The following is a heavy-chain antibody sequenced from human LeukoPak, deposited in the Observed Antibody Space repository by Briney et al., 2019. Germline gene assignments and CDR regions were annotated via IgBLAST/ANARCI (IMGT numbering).Heavy chain of an antibody. CDR2: IYSGGST. D-gene: IGHD2-15*01. J-gene: IGHJ3*02. CDR3: AREYCSGGSCYLGRAVLPANYDAFDI. Sequence: QPGGSLRLSCAASGFTFSSYAMSWVRQAPGKGLEWVSVIYSGGSTYYADSVKGRFTISRDNSKNTLYLQMNSLRAEDTAVYYCAREYCSGGSCYLGRAVLPANYDAFDIWGQGTMVTVSS. V-gene: IGHV3-66*01. CDR1: GFTFSSYA.